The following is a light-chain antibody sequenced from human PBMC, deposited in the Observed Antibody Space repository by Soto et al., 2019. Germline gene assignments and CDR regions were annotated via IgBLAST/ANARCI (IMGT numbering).Light chain of an antibody. CDR2: GNN. V-gene: IGLV1-40*01. CDR1: SSNIGAGYD. J-gene: IGLJ3*02. Sequence: QSVLTQPPSVSGAPGQRVTISAPGSSSNIGAGYDVHWYQQLPGTAPKLLIYGNNNRPSGVPDRFSGSKSATSDSLAITGLQAEDEADYYCQSYDSSLSGWVFGGGTKLTVL. CDR3: QSYDSSLSGWV.